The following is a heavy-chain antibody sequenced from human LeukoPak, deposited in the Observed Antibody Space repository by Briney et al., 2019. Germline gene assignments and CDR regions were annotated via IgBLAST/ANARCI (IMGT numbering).Heavy chain of an antibody. CDR3: ARRYSTGTSCHAGGYFNY. D-gene: IGHD2-2*01. CDR1: GFTFSNYA. V-gene: IGHV3-23*01. J-gene: IGHJ4*02. Sequence: GSLRLSCAASGFTFSNYAMSWVRQAPGKGLEWVSTISASGGSTNYADSVKGRFTISRDNSKNTLYLQMNSLRAEDTAVYYCARRYSTGTSCHAGGYFNYWGQGTLVTVSS. CDR2: ISASGGST.